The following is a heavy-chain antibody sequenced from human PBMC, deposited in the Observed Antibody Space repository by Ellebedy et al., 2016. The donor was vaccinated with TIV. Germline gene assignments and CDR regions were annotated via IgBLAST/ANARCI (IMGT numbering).Heavy chain of an antibody. V-gene: IGHV3-11*04. CDR1: GFTFSNYA. Sequence: PGGSLRLSCAASGFTFSNYAMSWIRQAPGKGLEWVSYISSSGSTIYYADSVKGRFTISRDNAKNSLYLQMNSLRAEDTAVYYCVSKFPSPPDYWGQGIQVTVSS. CDR3: VSKFPSPPDY. CDR2: ISSSGSTI. J-gene: IGHJ4*02.